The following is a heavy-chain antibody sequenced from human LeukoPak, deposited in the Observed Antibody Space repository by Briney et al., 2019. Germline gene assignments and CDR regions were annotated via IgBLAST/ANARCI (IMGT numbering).Heavy chain of an antibody. D-gene: IGHD6-13*01. CDR2: LNPNSGNT. J-gene: IGHJ4*02. CDR1: GYTFTNYD. Sequence: ASVKVSCKASGYTFTNYDINWVRQATGQGLEWMGWLNPNSGNTGYAQKFQGRVTMTRNISVNTAYMELTSLRSDATAVYYCARGQGSHGQQLGDYWGQGTLVTVSS. V-gene: IGHV1-8*01. CDR3: ARGQGSHGQQLGDY.